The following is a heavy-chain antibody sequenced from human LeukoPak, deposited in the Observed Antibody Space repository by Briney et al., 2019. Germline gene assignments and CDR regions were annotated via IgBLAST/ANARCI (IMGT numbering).Heavy chain of an antibody. J-gene: IGHJ4*02. CDR3: AKDRGYSSSSALDY. Sequence: GRSLRLSCAASGFTFDDYAMHWVRQAPGKGLEWVSGISWNSGSIGYADSVKGRFTISRDNAKNSLYRQMNSLRAEDMALYYCAKDRGYSSSSALDYWGQGTLVTVSS. V-gene: IGHV3-9*03. CDR2: ISWNSGSI. D-gene: IGHD6-13*01. CDR1: GFTFDDYA.